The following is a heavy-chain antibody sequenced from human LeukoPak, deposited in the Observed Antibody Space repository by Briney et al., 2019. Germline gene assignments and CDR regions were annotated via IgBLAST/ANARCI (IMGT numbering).Heavy chain of an antibody. CDR2: INDLGTST. D-gene: IGHD3-10*01. CDR3: ARCGGAYYFDY. CDR1: GVTFSIYW. J-gene: IGHJ4*02. Sequence: GGSLRLSCAASGVTFSIYWMHWVRQVPGKGLVWVSRINDLGTSTNYADSVRGRFTISEDDAKNTLYLQMNSLIAEGPAVYYCARCGGAYYFDYWGRGTLVTVSS. V-gene: IGHV3-74*01.